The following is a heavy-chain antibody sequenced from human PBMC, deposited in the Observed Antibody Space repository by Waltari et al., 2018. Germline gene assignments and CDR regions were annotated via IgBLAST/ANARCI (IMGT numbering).Heavy chain of an antibody. V-gene: IGHV4-61*02. CDR1: GASVSGGSHF. CDR2: IYTTGRT. J-gene: IGHJ5*02. D-gene: IGHD3-22*01. Sequence: QVQLQESGPGLVKPSQTLSLTCTVPGASVSGGSHFWNWIRQPAGKGLEWIARIYTTGRTDDNPSLQSRVTISADTSKNELSLKMSSVTAADTAVYYCARSGYDSTEGWLDPWGPGTLVTVSS. CDR3: ARSGYDSTEGWLDP.